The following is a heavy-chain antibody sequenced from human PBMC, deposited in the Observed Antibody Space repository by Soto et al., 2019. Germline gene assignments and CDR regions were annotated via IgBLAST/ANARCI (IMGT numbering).Heavy chain of an antibody. CDR3: AGLHDYGDYVRSLFGYYYYYMDV. CDR1: GGSFSGYY. CDR2: INHSGST. V-gene: IGHV4-34*01. Sequence: QVQLQQWGAGLLKPSETLSLTCAVYGGSFSGYYWSWIRQPPGKGLEWIGEINHSGSTNYNPSLKSRVTISVDTSKNQFSLKLSSVTAADTALYYCAGLHDYGDYVRSLFGYYYYYMDVWGKGTTVTVSS. D-gene: IGHD4-17*01. J-gene: IGHJ6*03.